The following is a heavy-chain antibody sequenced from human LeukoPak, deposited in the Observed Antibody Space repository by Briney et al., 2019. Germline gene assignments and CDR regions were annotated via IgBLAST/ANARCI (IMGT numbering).Heavy chain of an antibody. CDR2: INPSGGST. Sequence: ASVKVSCKASGYTFTSYYMHWVRQAPGQGLEWMGIINPSGGSTSYAQKLQGRVTMTTDTSTSTAYMELRSLRSDDTAVYYCARDPRLNYYYDSSGYWDAFDIWGQGTMVTVSS. CDR3: ARDPRLNYYYDSSGYWDAFDI. CDR1: GYTFTSYY. D-gene: IGHD3-22*01. V-gene: IGHV1-46*01. J-gene: IGHJ3*02.